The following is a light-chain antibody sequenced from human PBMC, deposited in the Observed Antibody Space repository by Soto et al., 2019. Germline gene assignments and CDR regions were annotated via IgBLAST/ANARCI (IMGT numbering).Light chain of an antibody. CDR3: SSHTLRNTLVL. Sequence: QSVLTQPASVSGSPGQSITISCTGTSSDVGGYNFVSWYQQHPGKAPRLIIYEVSSRPSGVSYRFSGSKSGNTASLTISGLQAEDEADYYCSSHTLRNTLVLFGGGTKLTVL. V-gene: IGLV2-14*01. CDR2: EVS. CDR1: SSDVGGYNF. J-gene: IGLJ3*02.